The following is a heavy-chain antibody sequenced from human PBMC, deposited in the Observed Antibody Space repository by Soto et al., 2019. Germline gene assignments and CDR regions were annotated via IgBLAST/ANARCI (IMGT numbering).Heavy chain of an antibody. J-gene: IGHJ3*01. D-gene: IGHD1-1*01. Sequence: EVQLVESGGGLVKPGGSLRLSCATSGFTFNSYTMNWVRQAPGKGLEWVASISSASSSIDFADSVKGRFTTSRDNVNNSVFLQMNSLRAEDTGIYYCARYDAFKAFDLWGQGTMVTVSS. V-gene: IGHV3-21*01. CDR1: GFTFNSYT. CDR2: ISSASSSI. CDR3: ARYDAFKAFDL.